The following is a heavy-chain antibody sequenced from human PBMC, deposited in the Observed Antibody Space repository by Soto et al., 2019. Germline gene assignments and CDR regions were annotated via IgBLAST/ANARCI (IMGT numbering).Heavy chain of an antibody. V-gene: IGHV3-30*18. D-gene: IGHD2-2*01. CDR2: ISYDGSNK. Sequence: QVQLVESGGGVVQPGRSLRLSCAASGFTFSSYGMHWVRQAPGKGLEWVAVISYDGSNKYYADSVKGRFTISRDNSKNTLYRQMNRVRAEDTAVYYCAKWPEYQLLGPAFDIWGQGTMVTVSS. CDR1: GFTFSSYG. CDR3: AKWPEYQLLGPAFDI. J-gene: IGHJ3*02.